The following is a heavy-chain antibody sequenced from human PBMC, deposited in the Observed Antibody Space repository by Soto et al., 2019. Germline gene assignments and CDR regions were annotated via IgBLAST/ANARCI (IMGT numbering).Heavy chain of an antibody. CDR2: IIPIFGTA. Sequence: GASVKVSCKASGGTFSSYAISWGRQAPGQGLEWMGGIIPIFGTANYAQKFQGRVTITADESTSTAYMELSSLRSEDTAVYYCARIVANYYGSGSVPGYYYYGMDVWGQGTTVTVSS. J-gene: IGHJ6*02. V-gene: IGHV1-69*13. CDR3: ARIVANYYGSGSVPGYYYYGMDV. CDR1: GGTFSSYA. D-gene: IGHD3-10*01.